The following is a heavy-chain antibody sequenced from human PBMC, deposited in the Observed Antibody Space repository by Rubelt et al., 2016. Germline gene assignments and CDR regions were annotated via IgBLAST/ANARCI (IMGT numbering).Heavy chain of an antibody. CDR3: ARDSSNLAARLPNFDY. D-gene: IGHD6-6*01. J-gene: IGHJ4*02. CDR2: INPSGGST. V-gene: IGHV1-46*01. CDR1: GYIFTSYS. Sequence: GYIFTSYSMHWVRQAPGQGLEWMGIINPSGGSTTYAQKFQGRVSMPRDTSTSTVYMELSSLRYEDTALYYCARDSSNLAARLPNFDYWGQGTLVSVSS.